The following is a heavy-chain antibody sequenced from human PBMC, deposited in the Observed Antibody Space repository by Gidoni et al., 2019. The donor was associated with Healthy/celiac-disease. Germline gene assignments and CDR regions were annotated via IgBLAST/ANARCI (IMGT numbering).Heavy chain of an antibody. D-gene: IGHD3-3*01. V-gene: IGHV4-38-2*02. CDR1: GYSISSGYY. CDR3: AGGLRFLEWFGTVDY. Sequence: QVQLQESGPGLVKPSETLSLTCTVSGYSISSGYYWGWIRQPPGKGLEWIGSIYHSGSTYYNPSLKSRVTISVDTSKNQFSLKLSSVTAADTAVYYCAGGLRFLEWFGTVDYWGQGTLVTVSS. CDR2: IYHSGST. J-gene: IGHJ4*02.